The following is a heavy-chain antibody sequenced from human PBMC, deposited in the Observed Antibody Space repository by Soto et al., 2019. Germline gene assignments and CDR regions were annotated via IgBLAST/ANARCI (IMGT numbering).Heavy chain of an antibody. Sequence: GGSLTLSCVASGFTFSSYAMTWVRQAPGKGLEWVSAIDGSGGHSTYYADSVKGRVTISRDNSKNTLHLQMNSLRAEDTAVYYCAKTYGSSSSDFDFWGQGTLVTVSS. D-gene: IGHD6-6*01. V-gene: IGHV3-23*01. J-gene: IGHJ4*02. CDR1: GFTFSSYA. CDR3: AKTYGSSSSDFDF. CDR2: IDGSGGHST.